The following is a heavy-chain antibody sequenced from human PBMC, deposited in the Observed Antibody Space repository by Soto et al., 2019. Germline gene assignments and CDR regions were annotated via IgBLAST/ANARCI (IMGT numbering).Heavy chain of an antibody. CDR2: ISSSSSTI. CDR3: ARDLNYGLFDY. J-gene: IGHJ4*02. D-gene: IGHD4-17*01. CDR1: GFTLSRYS. V-gene: IGHV3-48*01. Sequence: AGGALRLSCAAPGFTLSRYSMNWGRQAPGKGLEWVSYISSSSSTIYYADSVKGRFTISRDNAKNSLYLQMNSLRAEDTAVYYCARDLNYGLFDYWGQGTLVTVSS.